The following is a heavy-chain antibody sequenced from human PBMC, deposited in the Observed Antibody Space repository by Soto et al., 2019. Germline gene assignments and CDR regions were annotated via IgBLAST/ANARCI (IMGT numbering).Heavy chain of an antibody. V-gene: IGHV1-69*13. Sequence: GASVKVSCKASGGTFSSYAISWVRQAPGQGLEWMGGIIPIFGTANYAQKFQGRVTITADGSTSTAYMELSSLRSEDTAVYYCARAILDILTGSDWYFDLWGRGTLVTVS. CDR1: GGTFSSYA. CDR3: ARAILDILTGSDWYFDL. CDR2: IIPIFGTA. D-gene: IGHD3-9*01. J-gene: IGHJ2*01.